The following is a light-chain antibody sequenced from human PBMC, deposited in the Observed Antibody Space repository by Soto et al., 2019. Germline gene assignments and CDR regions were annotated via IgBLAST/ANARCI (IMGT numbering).Light chain of an antibody. V-gene: IGKV1-39*01. CDR3: QQSYSGPRT. J-gene: IGKJ1*01. CDR2: AAS. CDR1: QSVSAY. Sequence: DIQMTQSPSSLSASVGDRITITCRASQSVSAYLNWYQQKPGKAPKLLIFAASSLQSGVPSRFSGSGSGTDFTLTICSLQPEDFATYYCQQSYSGPRTFGQGTKVEIK.